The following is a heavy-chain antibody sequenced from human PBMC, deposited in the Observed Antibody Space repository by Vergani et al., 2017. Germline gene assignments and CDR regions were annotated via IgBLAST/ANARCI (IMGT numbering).Heavy chain of an antibody. CDR3: AKDLEGGDQEPLNDY. D-gene: IGHD3-3*01. CDR2: ISYDGSNK. V-gene: IGHV3-30*18. Sequence: QVQLVESGGGVVQPGRSLRLSCAASGFTFSSYGMHWVRQAPGKGLEWVAVISYDGSNKYYADSVKGRFTISRDNSKNTLYLQMNSLRAEDTAVYYCAKDLEGGDQEPLNDYWGQGTLVTVSS. J-gene: IGHJ4*02. CDR1: GFTFSSYG.